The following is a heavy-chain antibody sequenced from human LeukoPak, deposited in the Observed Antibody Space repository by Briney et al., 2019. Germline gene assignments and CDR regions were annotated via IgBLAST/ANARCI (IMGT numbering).Heavy chain of an antibody. CDR3: ARRHSSGWPYYFDY. V-gene: IGHV4-61*05. CDR2: IYYSGST. D-gene: IGHD6-19*01. CDR1: GGSISSRSYY. Sequence: SETLSLTCSVSGGSISSRSYYWGWIRQPPGKGLEWIGYIYYSGSTNYNPSLKSRVTISVDTSKNQFSLQLSSVTAADTAVYYCARRHSSGWPYYFDYWGQGTLVTVSS. J-gene: IGHJ4*02.